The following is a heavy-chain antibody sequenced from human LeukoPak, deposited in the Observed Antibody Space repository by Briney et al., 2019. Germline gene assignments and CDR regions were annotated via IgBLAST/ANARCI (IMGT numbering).Heavy chain of an antibody. CDR1: GYTFTSYG. CDR3: AREEDSSYYYY. D-gene: IGHD6-13*01. J-gene: IGHJ4*02. V-gene: IGHV1-18*01. Sequence: ASVKVSCKASGYTFTSYGISWVRQAPGQGLEWMGWISAYNGNTNYAQKLQGRVTMTRDTSTSTVYMELSSLRSEDTAVYYCAREEDSSYYYYWGQGTLVTVSS. CDR2: ISAYNGNT.